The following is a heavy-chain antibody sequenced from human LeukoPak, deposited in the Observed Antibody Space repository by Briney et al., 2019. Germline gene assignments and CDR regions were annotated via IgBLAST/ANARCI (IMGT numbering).Heavy chain of an antibody. CDR1: GFTVSSNY. Sequence: GGSLRLSCAASGFTVSSNYMSWVRQAPGKGLEWVSVIYSGGSTYYADSVKGRFTISRDNSKNTLFLQMNSLRAEDTAVYYCAKDSRLTGETYYFDYWGQGTLVTVSS. J-gene: IGHJ4*02. CDR3: AKDSRLTGETYYFDY. D-gene: IGHD7-27*01. V-gene: IGHV3-53*01. CDR2: IYSGGST.